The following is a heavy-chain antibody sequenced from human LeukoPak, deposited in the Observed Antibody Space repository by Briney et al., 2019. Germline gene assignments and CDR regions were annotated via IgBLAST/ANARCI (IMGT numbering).Heavy chain of an antibody. CDR1: GYTFTGYY. J-gene: IGHJ4*02. CDR3: ARTRGNYGGNSFDY. D-gene: IGHD4-23*01. Sequence: ASVKVSCKASGYTFTGYYMHWLRQAPGQGLEWMGWINPNSGSTNYAQKFQGRVTMTRDTSITTVYMELSRLRSDDTAVYYCARTRGNYGGNSFDYWGQGTLVTVSS. CDR2: INPNSGST. V-gene: IGHV1-2*02.